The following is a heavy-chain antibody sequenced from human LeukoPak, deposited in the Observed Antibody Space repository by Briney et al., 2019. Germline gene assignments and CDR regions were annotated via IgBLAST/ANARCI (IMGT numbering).Heavy chain of an antibody. D-gene: IGHD6-13*01. CDR2: IYSGGNT. J-gene: IGHJ4*02. CDR3: ARDRPGYGYFDY. V-gene: IGHV3-66*01. CDR1: GFTVSRND. Sequence: GGSLRLSCAASGFTVSRNDMTWVRQTPGKGLEWVSIIYSGGNTYYADSVKGRFTISRDNSKNTLYLQMNSLRAEDTAVFYCARDRPGYGYFDYWGQGTLVTVSS.